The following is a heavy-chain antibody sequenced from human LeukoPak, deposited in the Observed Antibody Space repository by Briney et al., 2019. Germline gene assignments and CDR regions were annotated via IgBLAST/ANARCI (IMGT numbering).Heavy chain of an antibody. J-gene: IGHJ6*02. V-gene: IGHV3-11*01. D-gene: IGHD1-26*01. Sequence: GGSLRLSCAASGLTFSDYYMSWIRQAPGKGLEWVSYISSSGSTIYYADSVKGRFTISRDNAKNSLYLQMNSLRAEDTAVYYCAREKVRIGKYYYYYGMDVWGQGTTVTVSS. CDR2: ISSSGSTI. CDR3: AREKVRIGKYYYYYGMDV. CDR1: GLTFSDYY.